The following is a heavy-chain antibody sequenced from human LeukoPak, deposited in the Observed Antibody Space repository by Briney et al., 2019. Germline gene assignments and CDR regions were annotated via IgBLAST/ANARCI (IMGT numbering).Heavy chain of an antibody. J-gene: IGHJ2*01. CDR2: AYYSGTT. D-gene: IGHD3-22*01. CDR1: GGSISSYY. CDR3: ARDLGDYSDSSGYYPPHYYFEI. Sequence: PSETLSLTCTLSGGSISSYYWNWIRQPPGKGLEWIGYAYYSGTTNYNPSLKSRVTISVNTSKNQFSLRLSSVTAADTAVYYCARDLGDYSDSSGYYPPHYYFEIWGRGTLVTVSS. V-gene: IGHV4-59*01.